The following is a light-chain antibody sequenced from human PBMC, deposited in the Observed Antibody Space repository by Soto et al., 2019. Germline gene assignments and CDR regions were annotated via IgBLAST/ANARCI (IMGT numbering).Light chain of an antibody. J-gene: IGLJ1*01. Sequence: QSVLTQPPSVSGAPGQRVTISCTGSSSNIGAGYDVHWYQQRPGTAPKLLISGNSNRPSGVPDRFSGSTSGTSASLAITGLQAEDEGDYYCISYRGSDTSYVFGTGTKLTVL. V-gene: IGLV1-40*01. CDR1: SSNIGAGYD. CDR2: GNS. CDR3: ISYRGSDTSYV.